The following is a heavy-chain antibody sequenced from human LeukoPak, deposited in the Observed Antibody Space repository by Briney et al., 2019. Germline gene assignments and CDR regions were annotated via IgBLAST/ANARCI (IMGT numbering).Heavy chain of an antibody. CDR1: GFTVSSNY. CDR2: IYSGGST. Sequence: PGGSLRLSCAASGFTVSSNYMSWVRQAPGKGLEWVSVIYSGGSTYYADSVKGRFTMSRDNSKNTLYLQMNSLRAEDTAVYYCARDGDYGDYFNWFDPWGQGTLVTVSS. V-gene: IGHV3-53*01. J-gene: IGHJ5*02. D-gene: IGHD4-17*01. CDR3: ARDGDYGDYFNWFDP.